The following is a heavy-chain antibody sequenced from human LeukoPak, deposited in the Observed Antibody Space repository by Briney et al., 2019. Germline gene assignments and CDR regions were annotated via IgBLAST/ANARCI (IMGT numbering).Heavy chain of an antibody. Sequence: GGSLRLSCAASGFTFSSYGMHWVRQAPGKGLEWVAVRSYDGSNKYYADSVKARFTISRDNSKNTLYLQMNSLRAEDKAVYYCAKDRYGDYGSSFDYWGQGTLVTVSS. CDR2: RSYDGSNK. CDR1: GFTFSSYG. J-gene: IGHJ4*02. V-gene: IGHV3-30*18. CDR3: AKDRYGDYGSSFDY. D-gene: IGHD4-17*01.